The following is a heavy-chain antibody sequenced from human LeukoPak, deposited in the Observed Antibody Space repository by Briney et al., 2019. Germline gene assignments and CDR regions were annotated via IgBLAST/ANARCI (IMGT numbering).Heavy chain of an antibody. D-gene: IGHD3-9*01. Sequence: GGSLRLSCAASGFTFRSYAMHWVRQAPAKGRGGVEVLSYDGSNKYYADSVKGRFTISRDNSKNTLYLQMNSLRAEDTAVYYCARASPNYDILTGYYGYWGQGTLVTVSS. CDR3: ARASPNYDILTGYYGY. CDR1: GFTFRSYA. V-gene: IGHV3-30*04. J-gene: IGHJ4*02. CDR2: LSYDGSNK.